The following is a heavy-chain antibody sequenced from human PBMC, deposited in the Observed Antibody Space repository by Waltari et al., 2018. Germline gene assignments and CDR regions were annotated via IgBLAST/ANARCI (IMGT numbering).Heavy chain of an antibody. CDR1: GFTFSSYA. J-gene: IGHJ4*02. V-gene: IGHV3-23*04. CDR3: ASDSSGYTPFIYYFDY. Sequence: EVQLVESGGGLVQPGGSLRLSCAASGFTFSSYAMSWVRQAPGKGLGWVSAISGSGGSTYFADSVKGRFTISRDNSKNTLYLQMNSLRAEDTAVYYCASDSSGYTPFIYYFDYWGQGTLVTVSS. CDR2: ISGSGGST. D-gene: IGHD3-22*01.